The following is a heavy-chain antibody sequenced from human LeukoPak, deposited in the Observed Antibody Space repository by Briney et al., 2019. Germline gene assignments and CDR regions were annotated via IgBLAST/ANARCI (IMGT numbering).Heavy chain of an antibody. Sequence: PSETLSLTCAFYGGSFSDYFFVWIRQSPGKGLEWIGEINHSGYTNYKPSLRSRVTISLDLPKSQFSLRLSSVTAADTAVYYCTRCLSGDHKPPYDYWGQGTLVTVSS. CDR1: GGSFSDYF. D-gene: IGHD3-10*02. CDR2: INHSGYT. J-gene: IGHJ4*02. V-gene: IGHV4-34*01. CDR3: TRCLSGDHKPPYDY.